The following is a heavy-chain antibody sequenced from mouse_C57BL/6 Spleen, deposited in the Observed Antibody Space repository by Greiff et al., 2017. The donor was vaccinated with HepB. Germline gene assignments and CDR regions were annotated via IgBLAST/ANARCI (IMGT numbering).Heavy chain of an antibody. CDR2: IYPGSGNT. J-gene: IGHJ2*01. V-gene: IGHV1-76*01. Sequence: QVQLQQSGAELVRPGASVKLSCKASGYTFTDYYINWVKQRPGQGLEWIARIYPGSGNTYYNEKFKGKATLTAEKSSSTAYMQLSSLTSEDSAVYFCAVRRDSSGSYYFDYWGQGTTLTVSS. CDR3: AVRRDSSGSYYFDY. D-gene: IGHD3-2*02. CDR1: GYTFTDYY.